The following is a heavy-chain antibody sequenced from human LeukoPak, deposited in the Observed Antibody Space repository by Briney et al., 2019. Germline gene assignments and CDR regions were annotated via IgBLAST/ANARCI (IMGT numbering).Heavy chain of an antibody. Sequence: PGRSLRLSCAASGFTFSSYGMHWVRQAPGKGLEWVAVIWYDGSNKYYADSVKGRFTISRDNSKNTLYLQMNSLRAEDTAVYYCARDGEGVPAAFFDYWGQGTLVTVSS. CDR2: IWYDGSNK. CDR3: ARDGEGVPAAFFDY. CDR1: GFTFSSYG. J-gene: IGHJ4*02. V-gene: IGHV3-33*01. D-gene: IGHD2-2*01.